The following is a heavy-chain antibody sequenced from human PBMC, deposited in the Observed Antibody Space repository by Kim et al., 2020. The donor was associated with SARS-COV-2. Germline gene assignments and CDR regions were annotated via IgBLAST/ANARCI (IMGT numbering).Heavy chain of an antibody. J-gene: IGHJ3*02. CDR3: ARVATMIVVVSPFAFDI. V-gene: IGHV4-30-2*04. Sequence: LKSRVTISVDTSKNQFSLKLSSVTAADTAVYYCARVATMIVVVSPFAFDIWGQGTMVTVSS. D-gene: IGHD3-22*01.